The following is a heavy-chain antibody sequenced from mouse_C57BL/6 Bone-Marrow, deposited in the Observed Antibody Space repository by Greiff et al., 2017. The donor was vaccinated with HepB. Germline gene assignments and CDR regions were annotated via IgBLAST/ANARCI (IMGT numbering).Heavy chain of an antibody. V-gene: IGHV1-53*01. Sequence: QVQLQQSGTELVKPGASVKLSCKASGYTFTSYWMHWVKQRPGQGLEWIGNINPSNGGTNYNEKFKSKATLTVDKSSSTAYMQLSSLTSEDSAVYYCARSVYSNYGYFDYWGQGTTLTVSS. CDR1: GYTFTSYW. CDR3: ARSVYSNYGYFDY. J-gene: IGHJ2*01. CDR2: INPSNGGT. D-gene: IGHD2-5*01.